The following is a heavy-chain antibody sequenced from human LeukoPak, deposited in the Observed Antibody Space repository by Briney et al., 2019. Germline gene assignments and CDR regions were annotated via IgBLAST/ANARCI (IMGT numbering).Heavy chain of an antibody. D-gene: IGHD3-22*01. Sequence: PGRSLRLSCAASGFTFSSYGMHWVRQAPGKGLEWVAVIWYDGSNKYYADSVKGRFTISRDNSKNTLYLQMNSLRAEDTAVYYCARGLYYYESSGVSFAAFDIWGQGTMVTVSP. V-gene: IGHV3-33*01. CDR1: GFTFSSYG. CDR3: ARGLYYYESSGVSFAAFDI. J-gene: IGHJ3*02. CDR2: IWYDGSNK.